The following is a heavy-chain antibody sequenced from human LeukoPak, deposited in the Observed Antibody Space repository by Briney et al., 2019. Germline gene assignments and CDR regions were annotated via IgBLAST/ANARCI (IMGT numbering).Heavy chain of an antibody. J-gene: IGHJ4*02. Sequence: ASVKVSCKASGYTFTGYYMHWVRQAPGQGLEWMGWINPNSGGTNYAQKFQGRVTMTRDTSISTAYMELSRLRSDDTAVYYCARDPYSSSWYKIDYWGQGTLVTVSS. V-gene: IGHV1-2*02. CDR2: INPNSGGT. D-gene: IGHD6-13*01. CDR1: GYTFTGYY. CDR3: ARDPYSSSWYKIDY.